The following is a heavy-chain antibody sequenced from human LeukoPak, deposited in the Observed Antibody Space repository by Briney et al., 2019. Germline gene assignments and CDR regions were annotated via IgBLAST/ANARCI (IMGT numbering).Heavy chain of an antibody. CDR3: ARDHCGGSCKQWYFDL. CDR2: IYTSGST. Sequence: SETLSLTCTVSGGSTSSGSYYWSWIRQPAGKGLEWIGRIYTSGSTNYNPSLKSRVTISVDTSKNQFSLKLSSVTAADTAVYYCARDHCGGSCKQWYFDLWGRGTLVTVSS. D-gene: IGHD2-15*01. V-gene: IGHV4-61*02. J-gene: IGHJ2*01. CDR1: GGSTSSGSYY.